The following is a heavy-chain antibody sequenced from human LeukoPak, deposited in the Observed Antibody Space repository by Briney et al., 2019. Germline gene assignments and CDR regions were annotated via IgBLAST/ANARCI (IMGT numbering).Heavy chain of an antibody. CDR1: GGSISSSNW. CDR3: ARGGPPLLGFFDRSGGTGGFDI. V-gene: IGHV4-4*02. D-gene: IGHD3-9*01. Sequence: PSGTLSLTCAVSGGSISSSNWWSWVRQPPGKGLEWIGEIYHSGNANYNPSLKSRVTISVDKSKNQFSLKLSSVTAADTAVYYCARGGPPLLGFFDRSGGTGGFDIWGQGTMVTVSS. J-gene: IGHJ3*02. CDR2: IYHSGNA.